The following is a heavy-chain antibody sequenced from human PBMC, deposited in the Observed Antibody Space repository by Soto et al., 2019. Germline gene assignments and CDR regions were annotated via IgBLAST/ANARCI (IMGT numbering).Heavy chain of an antibody. V-gene: IGHV1-18*01. CDR1: GYTFTSYG. J-gene: IGHJ5*01. CDR3: ARETNYDILTGSTTTGWDWFDS. Sequence: QVQLVQSGAEVKKPGASVKVSCKASGYTFTSYGISWVRQAPGQGLEWMGWISAYNGNTNYAQKLQGRVTMTTDTSTSTAYMELRSLRSDDTAVYYCARETNYDILTGSTTTGWDWFDSWGQGTLVTVSS. CDR2: ISAYNGNT. D-gene: IGHD3-9*01.